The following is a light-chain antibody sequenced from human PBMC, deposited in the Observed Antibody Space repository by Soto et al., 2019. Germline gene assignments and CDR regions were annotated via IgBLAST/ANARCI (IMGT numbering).Light chain of an antibody. Sequence: QSVLTQPASVSGSPGQSITISCAGTGSDVGAYNLVSWYQQHPGKAPKLIIFEVNTRPSGISNRFSGSKSGDTASLTISGLQAEDEADYFCCSYAGTVAYVFGAGTKVTVL. CDR2: EVN. CDR3: CSYAGTVAYV. CDR1: GSDVGAYNL. J-gene: IGLJ1*01. V-gene: IGLV2-23*02.